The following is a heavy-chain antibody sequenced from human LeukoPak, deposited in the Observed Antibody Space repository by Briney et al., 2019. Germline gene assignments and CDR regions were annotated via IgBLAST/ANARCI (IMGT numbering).Heavy chain of an antibody. CDR1: GFTFSDYY. D-gene: IGHD1-26*01. CDR3: ARAEYSGSYPLWY. CDR2: ISSSGTTI. J-gene: IGHJ4*02. Sequence: GGSLRLSCAASGFTFSDYYMTWIHQAPGKGLEWVSYISSSGTTIYYADSVKGRFAISRDNTKSSLYLQMNSLRAEDTAVYYCARAEYSGSYPLWYWGQGTLVTVSS. V-gene: IGHV3-11*01.